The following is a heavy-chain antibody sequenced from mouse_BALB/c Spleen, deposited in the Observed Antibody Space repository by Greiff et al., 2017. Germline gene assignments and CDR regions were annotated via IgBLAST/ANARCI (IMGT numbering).Heavy chain of an antibody. V-gene: IGHV8-12*01. Sequence: QVTLKESGPGILQPSQTLSLTCSFSGFSLSTSGMGVSWIRQPSGKGLEWLAHIYWDDDKRYNPSLKSRLTISKDTSRNQVFLKITSVDTADTATYYCARRAPGTDFAYWGQGTLVTVSA. CDR3: ARRAPGTDFAY. D-gene: IGHD4-1*01. CDR1: GFSLSTSGMG. J-gene: IGHJ3*01. CDR2: IYWDDDK.